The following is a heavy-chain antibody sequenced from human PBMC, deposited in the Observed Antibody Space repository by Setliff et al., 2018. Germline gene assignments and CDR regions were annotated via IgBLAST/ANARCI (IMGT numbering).Heavy chain of an antibody. J-gene: IGHJ6*03. V-gene: IGHV4-4*07. Sequence: SETLSLTCTVSGGSISSYYWSWIRQPAGKGLEWIGHIYIGGSANYNPSLRSRVTISLDTSKNQFSLKLNSVTAADMAVYYCAREQWLDPPGYYYMDVWAKGTTVTVSS. CDR3: AREQWLDPPGYYYMDV. CDR1: GGSISSYY. D-gene: IGHD6-19*01. CDR2: IYIGGSA.